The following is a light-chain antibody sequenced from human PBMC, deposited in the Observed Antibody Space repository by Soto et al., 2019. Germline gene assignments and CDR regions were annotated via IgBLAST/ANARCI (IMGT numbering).Light chain of an antibody. CDR3: QHYNSYSEA. Sequence: DIQMTQSPSTLSGSVGDRVTITCRASQTISSWLAWNQQKPGKAPKLLIYKASTLKSGVPSRFSGSGSGTEFTLTISSLQPDDFATYYCQHYNSYSEALGQGTKVELK. J-gene: IGKJ1*01. CDR1: QTISSW. CDR2: KAS. V-gene: IGKV1-5*03.